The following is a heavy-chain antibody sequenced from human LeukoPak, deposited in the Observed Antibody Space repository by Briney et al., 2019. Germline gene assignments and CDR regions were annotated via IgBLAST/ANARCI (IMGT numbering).Heavy chain of an antibody. V-gene: IGHV3-21*01. J-gene: IGHJ4*02. CDR3: ARSSRLTFDY. CDR2: ISSSSSYI. D-gene: IGHD6-6*01. Sequence: GGSLRLSCAASGFTLSSYSMNWVRQAPGKGLEWVSSISSSSSYIYYADSVKGRFTISRDNAKNSLYLQMNSLRAEDTAVYYCARSSRLTFDYWGQGTLVTVSS. CDR1: GFTLSSYS.